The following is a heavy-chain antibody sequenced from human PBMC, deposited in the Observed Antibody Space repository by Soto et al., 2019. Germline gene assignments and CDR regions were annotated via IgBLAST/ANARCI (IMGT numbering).Heavy chain of an antibody. CDR3: ARDKTTGLFDY. J-gene: IGHJ4*02. D-gene: IGHD1-7*01. Sequence: QVQLQQWGAGLLKPSETLSLTCAVYGGSFSGYYWTWIRQPPGTGLEWIGEINHSGSTNNNPSLKSRVTISVDTSKNQFSLKLTSVTSADTAVYYLARDKTTGLFDYWGQGTLVTVSS. CDR2: INHSGST. V-gene: IGHV4-34*01. CDR1: GGSFSGYY.